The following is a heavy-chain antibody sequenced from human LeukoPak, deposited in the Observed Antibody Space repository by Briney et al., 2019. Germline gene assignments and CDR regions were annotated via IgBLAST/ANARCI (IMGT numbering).Heavy chain of an antibody. CDR1: GFTFSTYT. D-gene: IGHD5-18*01. J-gene: IGHJ4*02. CDR3: ARDGLHTAHFDY. V-gene: IGHV3-48*02. CDR2: VSDSSDV. Sequence: GGSLRLSCAASGFTFSTYTMNWVRQAPGKGLEWVSTVSDSSDVHYSDSVKGRFTISRDNARYSLYLQMNSLRDEDTAVYYCARDGLHTAHFDYWGQGTLVTVSS.